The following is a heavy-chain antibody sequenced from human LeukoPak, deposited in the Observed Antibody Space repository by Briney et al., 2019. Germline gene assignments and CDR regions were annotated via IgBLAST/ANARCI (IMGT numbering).Heavy chain of an antibody. Sequence: SETLSLTCTVSGGSISSGGYYWGGIRQPPGKGLEWIGSIYYSGSTYYNPSLKSRVTISVDTSKNQFSLKLTSVTAADAAVYYCARQYSSGWPWFDPWGQGTVVTVSS. CDR3: ARQYSSGWPWFDP. CDR2: IYYSGST. D-gene: IGHD6-19*01. V-gene: IGHV4-39*01. J-gene: IGHJ5*02. CDR1: GGSISSGGYY.